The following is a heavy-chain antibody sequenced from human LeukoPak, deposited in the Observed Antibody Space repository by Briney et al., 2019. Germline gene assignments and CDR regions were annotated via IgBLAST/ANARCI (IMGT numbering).Heavy chain of an antibody. CDR3: AKVKKDVLLWFGELELGY. Sequence: GGSLRLSCAASGFTFSSYGMSWVRQAPGKGLEWVSAISGSGGSTYYADSVKGRFTISRDNSKNTLYLQMNSLRAEDTAVYYCAKVKKDVLLWFGELELGYWGQGTLVTVSS. CDR1: GFTFSSYG. V-gene: IGHV3-23*01. D-gene: IGHD3-10*01. J-gene: IGHJ4*02. CDR2: ISGSGGST.